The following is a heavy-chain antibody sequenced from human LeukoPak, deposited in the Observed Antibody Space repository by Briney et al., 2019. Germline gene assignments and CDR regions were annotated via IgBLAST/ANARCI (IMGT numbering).Heavy chain of an antibody. Sequence: SETLSLTCAVYGGSFSGYYWNWIRQPPGKGLEWIGYIYYSGSTNYNPSLKSRVTISVDTSKNQFSLKLSSVTAADTAVYYCATMGYYDSSGYWVHWGQGTLVTVSS. CDR3: ATMGYYDSSGYWVH. D-gene: IGHD3-22*01. V-gene: IGHV4-59*08. CDR2: IYYSGST. CDR1: GGSFSGYY. J-gene: IGHJ4*02.